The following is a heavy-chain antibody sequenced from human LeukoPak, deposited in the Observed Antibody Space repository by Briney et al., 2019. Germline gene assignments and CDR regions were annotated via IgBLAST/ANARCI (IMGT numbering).Heavy chain of an antibody. D-gene: IGHD2-2*02. J-gene: IGHJ4*02. CDR1: GGSFSGYY. CDR3: ASGGVVPAAIPFDY. Sequence: SETLSLTCAVYGGSFSGYYWSWIRQPPGKGLEWIGEINHSGSTNYNPSFKSRVTISVDTSKNQFSLKLSSVTAADTAVYYCASGGVVPAAIPFDYWGQGTLVTVSS. CDR2: INHSGST. V-gene: IGHV4-34*01.